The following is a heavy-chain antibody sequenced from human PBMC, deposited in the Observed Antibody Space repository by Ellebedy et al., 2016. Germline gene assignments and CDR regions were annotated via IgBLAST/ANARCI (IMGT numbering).Heavy chain of an antibody. CDR1: GFTFNTYN. D-gene: IGHD2-2*01. V-gene: IGHV3-48*04. Sequence: GESLKISXAASGFTFNTYNMNWVRQAPGKGLEWVSMISNSGSIYHADSLKGRFTSSRDNARSSLYLQMNSLRAEDTAVYYCARDNGFCRGSICYASFDIWGQGTMVTVSS. CDR2: ISNSGSI. J-gene: IGHJ3*02. CDR3: ARDNGFCRGSICYASFDI.